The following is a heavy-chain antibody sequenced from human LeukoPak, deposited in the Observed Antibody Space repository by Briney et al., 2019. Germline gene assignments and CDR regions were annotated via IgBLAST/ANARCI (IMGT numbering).Heavy chain of an antibody. V-gene: IGHV1-2*02. J-gene: IGHJ4*02. D-gene: IGHD1-7*01. CDR2: INPNSGGT. CDR1: GYTFTGYY. Sequence: ASVKVSCKASGYTFTGYYMHWVRQAPGQGLEWMGWINPNSGGTNYAQRFQGRVTMTRDTSISTAYMELSRLRSDDTAVYYCARDLRNWNSGAYYFDYWGQGTLVTVSS. CDR3: ARDLRNWNSGAYYFDY.